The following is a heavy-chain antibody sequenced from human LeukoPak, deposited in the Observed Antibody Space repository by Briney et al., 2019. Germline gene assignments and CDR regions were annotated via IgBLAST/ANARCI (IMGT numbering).Heavy chain of an antibody. D-gene: IGHD2-2*01. V-gene: IGHV3-23*01. J-gene: IGHJ4*02. CDR3: ANGDCSSTSCYQSPLGN. Sequence: GASLRLSCAASGFTFSSYAMNWVRQAPGKGLEWVPGITGSGGRTYYADSVKGRFTISRDNSKNTVFLQMNSLRAEDTAIYYCANGDCSSTSCYQSPLGNWGQGTLVTVSS. CDR1: GFTFSSYA. CDR2: ITGSGGRT.